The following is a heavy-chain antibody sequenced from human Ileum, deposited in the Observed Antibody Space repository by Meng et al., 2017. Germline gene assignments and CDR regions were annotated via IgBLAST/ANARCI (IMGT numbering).Heavy chain of an antibody. V-gene: IGHV3-23*01. CDR3: IKHCSGATCSSFFIEN. D-gene: IGHD2-15*01. CDR2: ITDSST. CDR1: GSSFTYYA. J-gene: IGHJ4*02. Sequence: GESLKISCAASGSSFTYYAMSWVRQAPGKGLEWVAVITDSSTYYADSVKGRFTISTDTSKDTVYLQMDTLRAEDTAVYYCIKHCSGATCSSFFIENLGQGTLVTVSS.